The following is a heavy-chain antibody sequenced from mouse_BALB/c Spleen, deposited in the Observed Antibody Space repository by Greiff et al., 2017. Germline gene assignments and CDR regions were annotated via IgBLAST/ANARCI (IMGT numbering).Heavy chain of an antibody. V-gene: IGHV6-6*02. CDR2: IRLKSNNYAT. Sequence: EVMLVESGGGLVQPGGSMKLSCVASGFTFSNYWMNWVRQSPEKGLEWVAEIRLKSNNYATHYAESVKGRFTISRDDSKSSVYLQMNNLRAEDTGIYYCTRRDYYGSSYWFAYWGQGTLVTVSA. J-gene: IGHJ3*01. CDR1: GFTFSNYW. D-gene: IGHD1-1*01. CDR3: TRRDYYGSSYWFAY.